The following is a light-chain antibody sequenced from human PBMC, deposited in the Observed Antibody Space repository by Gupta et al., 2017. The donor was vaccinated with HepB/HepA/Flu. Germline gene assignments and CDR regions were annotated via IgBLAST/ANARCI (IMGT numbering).Light chain of an antibody. Sequence: EIVLTQSPATLSLSPGERATLSCRASQSVSSYLAWYQQKPGQAPRLLIYDASNRATGIPARFSGSGSGTDFTLTISSPEPEDFAVYYFQQRSNWPPTFGQGTKVEIK. CDR2: DAS. J-gene: IGKJ1*01. CDR3: QQRSNWPPT. CDR1: QSVSSY. V-gene: IGKV3-11*01.